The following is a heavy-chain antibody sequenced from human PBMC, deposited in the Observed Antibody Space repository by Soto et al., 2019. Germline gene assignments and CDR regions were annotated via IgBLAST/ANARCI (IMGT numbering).Heavy chain of an antibody. J-gene: IGHJ4*02. D-gene: IGHD4-17*01. CDR3: ARDWNGDKYFDF. Sequence: DVQLVKSVGGLIQPGGSLRLSCAASGITATNGHMNWVRQAPGKGLEWVSVIYSDDNTNYADAVKGRFTISRDTSKNTVYLQMNSLRAEDTAVYYCARDWNGDKYFDFWDQGSLVTVSS. CDR2: IYSDDNT. CDR1: GITATNGH. V-gene: IGHV3-53*01.